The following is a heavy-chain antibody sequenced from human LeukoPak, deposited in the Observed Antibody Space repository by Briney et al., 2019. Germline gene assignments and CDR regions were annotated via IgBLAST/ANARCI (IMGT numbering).Heavy chain of an antibody. CDR3: ARDRSWGSQCYFDY. J-gene: IGHJ4*02. CDR2: IWYDGSNK. D-gene: IGHD7-27*01. Sequence: GGSLRLSCAASGFHFSTYGMHWVRQAPGKGLEWVGVIWYDGSNKIYAESVKGRFTISRDNSKNTLYLQMNSLRAEDTAVYYCARDRSWGSQCYFDYWGQGTLVTVSS. CDR1: GFHFSTYG. V-gene: IGHV3-33*01.